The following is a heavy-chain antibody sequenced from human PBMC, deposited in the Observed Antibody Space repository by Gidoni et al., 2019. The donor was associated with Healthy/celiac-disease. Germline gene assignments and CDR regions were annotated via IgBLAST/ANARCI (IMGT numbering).Heavy chain of an antibody. D-gene: IGHD1-26*01. CDR2: IIPICGTA. V-gene: IGHV1-69*01. CDR1: GGTFSSYA. J-gene: IGHJ6*02. CDR3: ARGRSYYPLYYYGMDV. Sequence: QVQLVQSGAEVKKPGSSVKVSCKASGGTFSSYAISWVRQAPGQGLEWMGGIIPICGTANDAQKFQGRVTITADESTSTAYMELSSLRSEDTAVYYCARGRSYYPLYYYGMDVWGQGTTVTVSS.